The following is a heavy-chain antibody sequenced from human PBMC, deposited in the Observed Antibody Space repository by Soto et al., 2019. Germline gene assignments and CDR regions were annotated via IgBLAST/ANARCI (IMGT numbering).Heavy chain of an antibody. V-gene: IGHV4-59*01. CDR1: GGSISSFY. CDR2: IYYTGTT. J-gene: IGHJ5*02. D-gene: IGHD2-8*02. Sequence: PSETLSLTCTVSGGSISSFYWTWIRQPQGKGLEWLGHIYYTGTTNYSPSLKRRATISVDTSKSQFSLNLSSVTAADTAVYYWGRSGISSSDEYCLDRWGQGTRVTVAS. CDR3: GRSGISSSDEYCLDR.